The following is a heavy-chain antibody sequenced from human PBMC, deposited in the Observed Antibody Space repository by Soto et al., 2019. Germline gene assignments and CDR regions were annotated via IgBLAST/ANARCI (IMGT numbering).Heavy chain of an antibody. CDR2: ISGRGGST. J-gene: IGHJ3*02. Sequence: GGSLRLSCSASGFTFSTYGMSWVRQAPGKGLEWVSTISGRGGSTYYADSVKGRFTISRDKSKNTLFLQMNSLRDEDTAVYYCAKFSPDYYDSGAYEDDVFDIWGRGTMVTVSS. CDR3: AKFSPDYYDSGAYEDDVFDI. CDR1: GFTFSTYG. D-gene: IGHD3-22*01. V-gene: IGHV3-23*01.